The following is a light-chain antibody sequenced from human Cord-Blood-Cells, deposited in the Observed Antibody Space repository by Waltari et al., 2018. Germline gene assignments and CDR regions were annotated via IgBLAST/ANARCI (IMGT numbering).Light chain of an antibody. V-gene: IGLV2-23*01. J-gene: IGLJ3*02. CDR3: CSYAGSSTWV. CDR2: EGS. Sequence: QSALTQPASVSGSPGPSITISCTGTSSDAGSYNLVSWYQQHPGKAPKLMIYEGSKRPSGVSNRFSGSKSGNTASLTISGLQAEDEADYYCCSYAGSSTWVFGGGTKLTVL. CDR1: SSDAGSYNL.